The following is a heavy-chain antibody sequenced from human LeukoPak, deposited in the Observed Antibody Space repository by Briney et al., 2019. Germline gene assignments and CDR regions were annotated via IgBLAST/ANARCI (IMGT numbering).Heavy chain of an antibody. CDR1: GGSFSGYY. J-gene: IGHJ4*02. D-gene: IGHD3-9*01. CDR3: ARHYQNRIRYGYFFDY. Sequence: KPSETLTLTCAVYGGSFSGYYWRSIRQPPGKGLEWIGEINHSGSTIYNPSLKSRVSISIDTSKKQFSLNLRSVTAADTAVYYCARHYQNRIRYGYFFDYWGQGTLVTVSS. V-gene: IGHV4-34*01. CDR2: INHSGST.